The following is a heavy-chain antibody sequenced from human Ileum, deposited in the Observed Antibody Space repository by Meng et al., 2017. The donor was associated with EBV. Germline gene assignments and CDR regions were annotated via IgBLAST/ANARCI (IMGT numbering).Heavy chain of an antibody. J-gene: IGHJ4*02. V-gene: IGHV4-39*01. CDR3: ARHHHSPTFDY. CDR2: VVYSGTT. CDR1: GGSISSGCSY. Sequence: HLRLQRCGPVLLIPSGTLSLTCTVSGGSISSGCSYWAWIRQPPGEGLEWIGSVVYSGTTYYTSSLKSRVSISVDTSKNQFSLKLSSVTAADTAVYYCARHHHSPTFDYWGQGTLVTVSS. D-gene: IGHD1-14*01.